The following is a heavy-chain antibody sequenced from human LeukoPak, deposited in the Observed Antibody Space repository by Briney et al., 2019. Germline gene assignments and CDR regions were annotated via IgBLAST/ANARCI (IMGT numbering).Heavy chain of an antibody. CDR1: GFTFSSYW. J-gene: IGHJ1*01. D-gene: IGHD3-22*01. CDR2: IKQDGSEK. CDR3: ARAPSEVGGYYPEYLRH. V-gene: IGHV3-7*01. Sequence: GGSLRLSCGASGFTFSSYWMSWARQAPGKGLEWVANIKQDGSEKYYVDSVKGRFTISRDNAKNTVSLQMDSLRAEDTGVYYCARAPSEVGGYYPEYLRHWGQGTLVTVSS.